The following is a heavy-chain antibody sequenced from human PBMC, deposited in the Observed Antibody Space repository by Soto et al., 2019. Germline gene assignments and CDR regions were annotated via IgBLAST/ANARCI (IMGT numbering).Heavy chain of an antibody. V-gene: IGHV3-23*01. D-gene: IGHD6-19*01. CDR3: AKRGVAVAATDWFDP. Sequence: EVQLLESGGGLVQPGGSLRLSCAASGFTFSSYAMSWVRQAPGKGLEWVSSISGSGGDTYYADSVKGRFSISRDNSKNTLYLQMNSLRAEDTAIYYCAKRGVAVAATDWFDPWGQGTLVTVSS. CDR1: GFTFSSYA. CDR2: ISGSGGDT. J-gene: IGHJ5*02.